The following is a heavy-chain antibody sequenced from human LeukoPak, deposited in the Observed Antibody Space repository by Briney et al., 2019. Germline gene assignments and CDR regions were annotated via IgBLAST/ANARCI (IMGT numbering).Heavy chain of an antibody. D-gene: IGHD6-13*01. Sequence: PGGSLRLSCVASGLSVNDSYMSWVRQGPGKGLEWVSVIYSGGTTHYAESVKGRFTISRDISKNTVYLQMNSLRVEDTAMYYCARDLAAVPAGLPAPGSPWGQGTMVSVSS. CDR1: GLSVNDSY. V-gene: IGHV3-53*01. J-gene: IGHJ3*01. CDR2: IYSGGTT. CDR3: ARDLAAVPAGLPAPGSP.